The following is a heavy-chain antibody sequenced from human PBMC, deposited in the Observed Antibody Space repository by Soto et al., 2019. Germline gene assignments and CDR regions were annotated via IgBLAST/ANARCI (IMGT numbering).Heavy chain of an antibody. CDR3: ATKDDISTGQHPFGY. D-gene: IGHD3-9*01. J-gene: IGHJ4*02. V-gene: IGHV1-69*02. CDR1: GGTFSSYT. CDR2: IIPILGIA. Sequence: QVQLVQSGAEVKKPGSSVKVSCKASGGTFSSYTISWVRQAPGQGLEWMGRIIPILGIANYAQKFQGRVTITADKSTSTAYMELSSLRSEDTAVYYCATKDDISTGQHPFGYWGQGTLVTVSS.